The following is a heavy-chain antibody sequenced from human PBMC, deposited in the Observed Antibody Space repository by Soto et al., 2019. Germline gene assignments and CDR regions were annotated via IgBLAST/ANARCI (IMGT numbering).Heavy chain of an antibody. CDR1: GYNFAGYW. CDR2: IYPSDSDT. Sequence: PGESLRISCKGSGYNFAGYWIAWVRQMPGKGLELMGIIYPSDSDTRYRPSFQGQVTISADKSISSAYLQWSSLRASDTAMYYCARGGVSTRTFDYWGQGTPVTVSS. CDR3: ARGGVSTRTFDY. V-gene: IGHV5-51*01. J-gene: IGHJ4*02. D-gene: IGHD3-3*01.